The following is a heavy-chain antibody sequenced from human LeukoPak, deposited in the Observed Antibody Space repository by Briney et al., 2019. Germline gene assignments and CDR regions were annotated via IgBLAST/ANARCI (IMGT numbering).Heavy chain of an antibody. CDR2: ISNSGSTI. CDR1: GFTFSDYS. V-gene: IGHV3-48*04. J-gene: IGHJ6*02. D-gene: IGHD4-17*01. Sequence: PGGSLRLSCAASGFTFSDYSMNWVRQAPGKGLEWVSYISNSGSTIFSADSVKGRFTISRDNAKNSLYLQMDSLRAEDTAVYYCARDFRQTVTTVYYYGMDVWGQGTTVTVSS. CDR3: ARDFRQTVTTVYYYGMDV.